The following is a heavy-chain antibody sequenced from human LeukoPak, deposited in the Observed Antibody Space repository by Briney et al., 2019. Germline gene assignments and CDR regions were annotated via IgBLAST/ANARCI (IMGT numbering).Heavy chain of an antibody. V-gene: IGHV3-13*01. CDR2: IGTAGET. J-gene: IGHJ4*02. D-gene: IGHD6-19*01. CDR3: ARGPVAGASDL. CDR1: GFTFRTYD. Sequence: PGGSLRLSCAASGFTFRTYDMHWVRQVPGKGLEWVSAIGTAGETYYRGSVKGRFTISRDNGKTSLYLQMNSLRVEDTAVYYCARGPVAGASDLWGQGTLVTVSS.